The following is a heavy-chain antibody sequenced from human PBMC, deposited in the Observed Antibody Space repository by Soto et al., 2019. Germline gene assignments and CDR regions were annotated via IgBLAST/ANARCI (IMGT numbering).Heavy chain of an antibody. CDR3: AREDLLNYDILTGYRFDGMDV. CDR2: INPNSGGT. Sequence: ASVKVSCKASGYTFTGYYMHWVRQAPGQGLEWMGWINPNSGGTNYAQKFQGRVTMTRDTSISTAYMELSRLRSDDTAVYYCAREDLLNYDILTGYRFDGMDVWGQGTTVTASS. CDR1: GYTFTGYY. D-gene: IGHD3-9*01. J-gene: IGHJ6*02. V-gene: IGHV1-2*02.